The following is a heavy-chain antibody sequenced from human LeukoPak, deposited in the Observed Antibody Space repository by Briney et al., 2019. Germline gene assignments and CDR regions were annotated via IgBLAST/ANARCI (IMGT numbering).Heavy chain of an antibody. Sequence: GGSLRLSCTASGFTFSSYTMPWVRQAPGKGLKWVSTITTGDGNTYYADSVKGRFTVSRDDSKNTLYLQMNSLRAEDTAVDYCAKGGGLWVSANRGDSWGRGTLVTVSS. CDR3: AKGGGLWVSANRGDS. CDR1: GFTFSSYT. J-gene: IGHJ4*02. CDR2: ITTGDGNT. D-gene: IGHD3-16*01. V-gene: IGHV3-23*01.